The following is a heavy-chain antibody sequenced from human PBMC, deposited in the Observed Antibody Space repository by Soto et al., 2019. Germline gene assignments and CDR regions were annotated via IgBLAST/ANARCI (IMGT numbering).Heavy chain of an antibody. CDR2: ISANNGNT. D-gene: IGHD3-3*01. CDR3: ARMFGVVHPFYYYYGMDV. V-gene: IGHV1-18*01. J-gene: IGHJ6*02. Sequence: ASVKVSCKASGYTFTTFGISWVRQAPGQGLEWVGWISANNGNTKYSQKFQGRVSLTTDTSTSTAYMELRSLRSDDTAVYYCARMFGVVHPFYYYYGMDVWGQGTTVTVSS. CDR1: GYTFTTFG.